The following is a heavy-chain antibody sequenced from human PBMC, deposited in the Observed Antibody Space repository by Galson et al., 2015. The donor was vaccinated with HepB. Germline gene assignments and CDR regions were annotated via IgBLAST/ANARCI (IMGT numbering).Heavy chain of an antibody. D-gene: IGHD6-13*01. CDR3: ASDSSSWYMGGDY. J-gene: IGHJ4*02. V-gene: IGHV3-48*03. CDR2: ISSSGSTI. CDR1: GFTFSSYE. Sequence: SLRLSCAASGFTFSSYEMNWVRQAPGKGLEWVSYISSSGSTIYYADSVKGRFTISRDNAKNSLYLQMNSLRAEDTAVYYCASDSSSWYMGGDYWGQGTLVTVSS.